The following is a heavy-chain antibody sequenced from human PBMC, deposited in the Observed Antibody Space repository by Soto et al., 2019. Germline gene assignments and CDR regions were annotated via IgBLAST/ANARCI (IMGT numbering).Heavy chain of an antibody. CDR3: ASPGGAGSRGRFDD. Sequence: QLQLQESGPGLVKPSETLSLTCNVSGGSISSSGYYWGWIRQPPGKGLEWIGNIFYSGSTYYNPSLKSRATRSVDMSKTQSPLQLSSVTAADTSVYYCASPGGAGSRGRFDDCGQGILVTVSS. D-gene: IGHD3-10*01. CDR2: IFYSGST. J-gene: IGHJ4*02. V-gene: IGHV4-39*01. CDR1: GGSISSSGYY.